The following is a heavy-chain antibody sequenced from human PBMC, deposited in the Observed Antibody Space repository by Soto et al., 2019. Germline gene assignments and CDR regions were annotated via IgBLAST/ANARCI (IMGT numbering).Heavy chain of an antibody. Sequence: PGGSLRLSCAASGFTFSSYWMHWVRQAPGKGLVWVSRINSDGSSTSYADSVKGRFTISRDNARNTLYLQMNSLRAEDTAVYYCAREDYYDSSGYPDVWGQGTTVTVSS. CDR3: AREDYYDSSGYPDV. J-gene: IGHJ6*02. CDR1: GFTFSSYW. V-gene: IGHV3-74*01. D-gene: IGHD3-22*01. CDR2: INSDGSST.